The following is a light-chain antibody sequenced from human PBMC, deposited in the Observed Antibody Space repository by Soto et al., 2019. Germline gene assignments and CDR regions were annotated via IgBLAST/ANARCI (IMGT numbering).Light chain of an antibody. CDR2: DAS. Sequence: EIVMTQSPATLSVSPGERATLSCRASQSVSSNIAWYQQKPGQSPRLLIYDASTRATGTPARFSGGGSGTEFTLTISSLQSEDFAVYYCQQYNNWPPLTFGGGTKVEIK. V-gene: IGKV3-15*01. CDR3: QQYNNWPPLT. J-gene: IGKJ4*01. CDR1: QSVSSN.